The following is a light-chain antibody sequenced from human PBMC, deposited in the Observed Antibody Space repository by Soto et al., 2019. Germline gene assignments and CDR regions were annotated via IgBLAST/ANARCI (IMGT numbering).Light chain of an antibody. Sequence: QSALTQPASVSGSPGQSITISCTGTSSDVGGYNYVSWYQQHPGKAPKLMIYEVSNRPSGVSNRLSGSKSGNTASLTVSGLLAEDEADYYCSSHAGINNVVFGGGTKVTVL. CDR3: SSHAGINNVV. CDR2: EVS. CDR1: SSDVGGYNY. J-gene: IGLJ3*02. V-gene: IGLV2-14*01.